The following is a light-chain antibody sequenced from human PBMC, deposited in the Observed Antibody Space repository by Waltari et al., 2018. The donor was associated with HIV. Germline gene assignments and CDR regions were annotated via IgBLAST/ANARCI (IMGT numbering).Light chain of an antibody. V-gene: IGLV3-1*01. CDR2: QDD. J-gene: IGLJ1*01. CDR1: KLDDKY. CDR3: QAWDSGTGV. Sequence: SYELTQPPSVSVSPGQAATITCSGDKLDDKYVCWYQQKPGRSPVLFIYQDDNRLSGIPDRFSGSNSGNTATLTISGTQTMDEADYYCQAWDSGTGVFGTGTTVTVL.